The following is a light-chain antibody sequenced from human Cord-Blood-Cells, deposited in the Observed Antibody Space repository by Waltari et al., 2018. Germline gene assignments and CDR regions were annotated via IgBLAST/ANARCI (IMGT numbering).Light chain of an antibody. Sequence: EIVLTQSPATLSLSPGERATLSCRASQSVSSYLAWYQQKPGQAHRLLIYDASNRATGIPARFSGSGSGTDFTLTISSLEPEDFAVYYCQQRSNWPTLTFGQGTKVEIK. V-gene: IGKV3-11*01. J-gene: IGKJ1*01. CDR2: DAS. CDR1: QSVSSY. CDR3: QQRSNWPTLT.